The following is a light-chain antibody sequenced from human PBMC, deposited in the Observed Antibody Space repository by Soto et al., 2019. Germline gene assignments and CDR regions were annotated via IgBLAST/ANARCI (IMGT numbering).Light chain of an antibody. V-gene: IGKV3-20*01. CDR2: GAS. CDR3: QQYGSSRT. J-gene: IGKJ1*01. Sequence: EIVLTQSPGSLSLSPGERATLSCRASQSVSSSYLAWYQQKPGQAPRLLIYGASSRATGIPDRFSGSGCGTDFTLTISRLEREDFAVYYCQQYGSSRTFGQGTKVEIK. CDR1: QSVSSSY.